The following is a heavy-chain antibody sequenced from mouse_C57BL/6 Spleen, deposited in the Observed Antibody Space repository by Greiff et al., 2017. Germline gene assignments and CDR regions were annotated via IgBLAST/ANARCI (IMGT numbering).Heavy chain of an antibody. Sequence: EVQLQQSGPELVKPGASVKISCKASGYTFTDYYMNWVKQSHGKSLEWIGDINPNNGGTSYNQKFKGKATLTVDKSSSTAYMELRSLTSEDSAVYYCARGYYDYAFAYWGQGTLVTGSA. D-gene: IGHD2-4*01. CDR3: ARGYYDYAFAY. CDR2: INPNNGGT. V-gene: IGHV1-26*01. J-gene: IGHJ3*01. CDR1: GYTFTDYY.